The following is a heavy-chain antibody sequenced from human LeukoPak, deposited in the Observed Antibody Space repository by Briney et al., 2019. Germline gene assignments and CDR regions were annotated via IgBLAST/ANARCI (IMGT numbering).Heavy chain of an antibody. D-gene: IGHD2/OR15-2a*01. V-gene: IGHV3-30*18. CDR1: GFSFSSYG. CDR3: AKGYLYADDS. CDR2: ISYDGNG. Sequence: GRSLRLSCAASGFSFSSYGMHWVRQAPGKGLEWVAVISYDGNGNYADSVKGRFTISRDNSKHTVYLQMNSLRPDDTAVYYCAKGYLYADDSWGQGTLVTVSS. J-gene: IGHJ4*02.